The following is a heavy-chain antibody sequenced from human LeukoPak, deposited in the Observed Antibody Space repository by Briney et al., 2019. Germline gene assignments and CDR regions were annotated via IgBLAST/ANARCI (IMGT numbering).Heavy chain of an antibody. J-gene: IGHJ4*02. CDR1: GFTFSAYW. Sequence: GGSLRLSCAASGFTFSAYWMTWVRRAPGKGLEWVANMNQDGSVKYYVDSVKGRFTISRDNANSLYLQMNSLRAEDTAVYYCARDADRKFDYWGQGTLVTVSS. CDR3: ARDADRKFDY. V-gene: IGHV3-7*01. D-gene: IGHD3-16*02. CDR2: MNQDGSVK.